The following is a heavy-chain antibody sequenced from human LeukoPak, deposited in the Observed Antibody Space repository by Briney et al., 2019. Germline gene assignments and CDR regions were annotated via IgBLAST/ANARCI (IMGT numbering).Heavy chain of an antibody. CDR2: IYPGDSDT. CDR3: ARLLYQKNWFDP. CDR1: GYRFTSYW. V-gene: IGHV5-51*01. J-gene: IGHJ5*02. D-gene: IGHD2-8*01. Sequence: GASLKISCKGSGYRFTSYWIGWVRQMPGKGLEWMGIIYPGDSDTRYSPSFQGQVTISADKSISPAYLQWSSLTASDTAMYYCARLLYQKNWFDPWGQGTLVTVSS.